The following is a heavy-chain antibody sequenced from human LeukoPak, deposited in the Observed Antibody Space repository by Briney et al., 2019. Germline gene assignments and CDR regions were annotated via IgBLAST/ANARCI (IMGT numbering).Heavy chain of an antibody. Sequence: PGGSLRLSCAASGFTFSSYWMSWVRQAPGKGLEWVANIKQDGSEKYYVDSVKGRFTISRDNAKNSLYLQMNSLRAEDTAVYYAFVVPAAQRGGYWGQGTLVTVSS. CDR2: IKQDGSEK. CDR1: GFTFSSYW. D-gene: IGHD2-2*01. CDR3: FVVPAAQRGGY. V-gene: IGHV3-7*01. J-gene: IGHJ4*02.